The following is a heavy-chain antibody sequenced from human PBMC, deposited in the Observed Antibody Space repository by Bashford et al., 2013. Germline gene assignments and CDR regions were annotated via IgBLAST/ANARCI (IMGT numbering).Heavy chain of an antibody. Sequence: WVRQAPGQGLEWMGWISAYNGNTNYAQKFQDRGTVSRDTSTSTAYMELRDLRSEDTAIYYCARQRSYAGNSYFDSWGQGTLVTVSS. J-gene: IGHJ4*02. CDR3: ARQRSYAGNSYFDS. V-gene: IGHV1-18*01. D-gene: IGHD4-23*01. CDR2: ISAYNGNT.